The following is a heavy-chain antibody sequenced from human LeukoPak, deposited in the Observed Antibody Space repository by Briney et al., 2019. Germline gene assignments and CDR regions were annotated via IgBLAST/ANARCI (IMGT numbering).Heavy chain of an antibody. V-gene: IGHV4-30-2*01. CDR3: ARHTTIAAAGTGAFDI. D-gene: IGHD6-13*01. CDR2: IYHSGST. J-gene: IGHJ3*02. CDR1: GGSISSGGYY. Sequence: PSETLSLTCTVSGGSISSGGYYWSWIRQPPGKGLEWIGYIYHSGSTYYNPSLKSRVTISVDTSKNQFSLKLSSVTAADTAVYYCARHTTIAAAGTGAFDIWGQGTMVTVSS.